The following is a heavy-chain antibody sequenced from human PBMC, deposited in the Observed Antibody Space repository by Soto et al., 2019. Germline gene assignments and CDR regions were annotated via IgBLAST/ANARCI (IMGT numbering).Heavy chain of an antibody. CDR1: GGSISSYY. V-gene: IGHV4-59*08. CDR2: IYYSGST. D-gene: IGHD2-2*01. CDR3: ADHHAS. J-gene: IGHJ5*02. Sequence: SETLSLTCTVSGGSISSYYWSWIRQPPGKGLEWIGYIYYSGSTNYNPSLKSRVTISVDTSKNQFSLKLSSVTAADTAVYYYADHHASWSQRTPVPVSS.